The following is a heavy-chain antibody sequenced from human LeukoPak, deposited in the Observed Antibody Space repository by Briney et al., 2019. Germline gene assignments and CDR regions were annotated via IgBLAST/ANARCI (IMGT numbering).Heavy chain of an antibody. CDR3: ARDVRLATPSGGY. V-gene: IGHV1-2*02. J-gene: IGHJ4*02. CDR2: INPNTGGT. D-gene: IGHD5-24*01. CDR1: GYTFTGYY. Sequence: ASVKVSCKASGYTFTGYYMHWVRXXPGXXLEXMGWINPNTGGTNYAQKFQGRVTMTRDTSVSTAYLELSSLRSDDTAVYYCARDVRLATPSGGYWGQGTLVTVSS.